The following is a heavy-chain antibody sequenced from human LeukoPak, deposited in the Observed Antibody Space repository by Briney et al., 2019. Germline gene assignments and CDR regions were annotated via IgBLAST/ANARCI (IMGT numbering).Heavy chain of an antibody. D-gene: IGHD2-15*01. CDR2: IYYSGNT. V-gene: IGHV4-59*11. Sequence: PSETLSLTCTVSGGSISSHYWSWIRQPPGKGLEWIGYIYYSGNTNYNPSLQSRVTISVDTSKNQFSLKLSSVTAADTAVYYCARSLGYCSGGSCYSGNYPGYWFDPWGQGTLVTVSS. CDR1: GGSISSHY. J-gene: IGHJ5*02. CDR3: ARSLGYCSGGSCYSGNYPGYWFDP.